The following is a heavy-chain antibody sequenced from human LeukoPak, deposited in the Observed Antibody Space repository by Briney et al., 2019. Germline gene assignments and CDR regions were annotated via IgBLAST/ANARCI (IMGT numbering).Heavy chain of an antibody. Sequence: SHTLSLTFTLSGGAVSSGSYYWSWIRQPPWQGLEWIGYIDYSGSTKYNPSLTSRVTMSVDTSKNQFSLKVTSVTAADTAIYYCTRTNYRDYNWFDPWGQGTLVTVSS. V-gene: IGHV4-61*01. CDR1: GGAVSSGSYY. D-gene: IGHD4-17*01. CDR3: TRTNYRDYNWFDP. CDR2: IDYSGST. J-gene: IGHJ5*02.